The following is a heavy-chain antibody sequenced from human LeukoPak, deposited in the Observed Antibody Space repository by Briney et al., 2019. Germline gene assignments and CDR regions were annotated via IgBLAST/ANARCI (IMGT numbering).Heavy chain of an antibody. CDR2: ISIHGLDI. CDR3: SKDSIIVKSGGFDL. CDR1: GFDFSRYS. D-gene: IGHD2-2*01. J-gene: IGHJ5*01. V-gene: IGHV3-21*01. Sequence: AGSLRLSCTASGFDFSRYSMNWLRQAPRNGLDWVSTISIHGLDIYYSDSLNCRITSSRDNAENTVYLEMSDLRAEDTALYYGSKDSIIVKSGGFDLWGQRTMVTVSP.